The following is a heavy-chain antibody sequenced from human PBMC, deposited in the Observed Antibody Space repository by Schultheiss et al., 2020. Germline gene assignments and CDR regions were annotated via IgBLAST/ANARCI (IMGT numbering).Heavy chain of an antibody. CDR1: GFTFRSFW. V-gene: IGHV3-74*01. CDR2: INSDGSST. CDR3: SAGPF. J-gene: IGHJ4*02. Sequence: GESLKISCAASGFTFRSFWMHWVRQVPGKGLVWVSRINSDGSSTSYANSVKGRFTISRDNAKNTLYLRMNSLKLEDTAVYYCSAGPFWGQGTLVTVSS.